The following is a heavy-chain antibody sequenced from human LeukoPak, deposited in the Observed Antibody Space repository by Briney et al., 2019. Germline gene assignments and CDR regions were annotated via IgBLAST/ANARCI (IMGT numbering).Heavy chain of an antibody. CDR2: INEDGSYK. Sequence: GGSLRLSCIFSEVSFSTYWMNWVRQAPGKGLEWVANINEDGSYKYHADSVKGRLTISRDNAKNSLYLQMNSLRAEDTAVYYCARDATRGGDNDYWGQGTRVIVSS. CDR3: ARDATRGGDNDY. J-gene: IGHJ4*02. CDR1: EVSFSTYW. D-gene: IGHD2-21*02. V-gene: IGHV3-7*01.